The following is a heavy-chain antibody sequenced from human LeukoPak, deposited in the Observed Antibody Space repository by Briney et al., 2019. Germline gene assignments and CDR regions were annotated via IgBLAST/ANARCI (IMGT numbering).Heavy chain of an antibody. J-gene: IGHJ4*02. V-gene: IGHV3-21*04. CDR2: ISASSTYI. CDR1: GFTFGDYA. CDR3: ARDSRHLTSTRGGLKESRGAFFDY. D-gene: IGHD2-2*01. Sequence: GGSLRLSCAASGFTFGDYAMNWVRQAPGKGLEWVSSISASSTYIYYADSLKGRFTISRDNAKNSLYLQMNSLRAEDTALYYCARDSRHLTSTRGGLKESRGAFFDYWGQGTLVTVSS.